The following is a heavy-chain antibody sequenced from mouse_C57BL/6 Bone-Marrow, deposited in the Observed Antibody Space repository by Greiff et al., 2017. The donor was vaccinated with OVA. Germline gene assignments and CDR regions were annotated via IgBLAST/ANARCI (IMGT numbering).Heavy chain of an antibody. D-gene: IGHD4-1*01. CDR1: GYTFTSYW. V-gene: IGHV1-59*01. J-gene: IGHJ2*01. CDR3: ARSELGRKGDFDY. CDR2: IDPSDSYT. Sequence: QVQLQQPGAELVRPGTSVKLSCKASGYTFTSYWMHWVKQRPGQGLEWIGVIDPSDSYTNYNQKFKGKATLTVDTSSSTAYMQLSSLTSEDSAVYYWARSELGRKGDFDYWAKAPLSQSPQ.